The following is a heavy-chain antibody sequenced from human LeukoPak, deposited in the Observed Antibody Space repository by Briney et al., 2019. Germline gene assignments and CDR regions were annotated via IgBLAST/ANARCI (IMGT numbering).Heavy chain of an antibody. CDR1: GFTLSNND. CDR2: ISGGGGRT. Sequence: GGSLRLSCAASGFTLSNNDMSWVRQAPGKGLEWVSAISGGGGRTYYADSVKGRFTISGDNSKNTLYLQMNSLRAENTAVYYCAKLTWIQLRGYWGQGTLVTVSS. D-gene: IGHD5-18*01. J-gene: IGHJ4*02. V-gene: IGHV3-23*01. CDR3: AKLTWIQLRGY.